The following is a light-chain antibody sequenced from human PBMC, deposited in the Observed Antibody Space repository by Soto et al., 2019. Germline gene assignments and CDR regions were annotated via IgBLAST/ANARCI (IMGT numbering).Light chain of an antibody. CDR3: QQYNSYSRT. V-gene: IGKV1-39*01. CDR2: AAS. J-gene: IGKJ1*01. CDR1: QSITNF. Sequence: DIQMTQSPSSLSASVGDRVTITCRASQSITNFLNWYQQKPGKAPKVLIYAASSLQRGVPSRFSGSGSGTDFTLTISSLQPDDFATYYCQQYNSYSRTFGQGTKVDIK.